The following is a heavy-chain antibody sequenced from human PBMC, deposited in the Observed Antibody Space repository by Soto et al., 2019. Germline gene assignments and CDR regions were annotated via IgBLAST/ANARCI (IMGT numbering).Heavy chain of an antibody. CDR1: GFTFRNHG. V-gene: IGHV3-33*01. D-gene: IGHD3-3*01. Sequence: PGGSLRLSCAAFGFTFRNHGMNWVRQAPGKGLEWVAVIWYDGSNKYYADSVKGRFTISRDNSKNTLYLQMNSLRAEDTAVYYCARGPYDFWRGYYGYFDYWGQGTLVTVSS. CDR2: IWYDGSNK. J-gene: IGHJ4*02. CDR3: ARGPYDFWRGYYGYFDY.